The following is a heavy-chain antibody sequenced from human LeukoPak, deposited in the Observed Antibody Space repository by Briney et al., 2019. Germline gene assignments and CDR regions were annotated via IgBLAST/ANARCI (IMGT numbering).Heavy chain of an antibody. CDR3: AKGSSGPRRALFDY. V-gene: IGHV3-21*04. Sequence: KAGGSLRLSCAASGFTFSSYSMNWVRQAPGKGLEWVSSISSSSSYIYYADSVKGRFTISRDNSKNTLCLQMNSLRAEDTAVYYCAKGSSGPRRALFDYWGQGTLVTVSS. CDR1: GFTFSSYS. J-gene: IGHJ4*02. D-gene: IGHD3-22*01. CDR2: ISSSSSYI.